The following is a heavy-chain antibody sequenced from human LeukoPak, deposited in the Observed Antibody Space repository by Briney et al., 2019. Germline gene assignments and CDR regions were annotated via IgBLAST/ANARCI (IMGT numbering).Heavy chain of an antibody. D-gene: IGHD4-17*01. CDR1: GFTFSNYA. J-gene: IGHJ2*01. CDR2: ISSGGVNT. Sequence: GGSLRLSCAASGFTFSNYAMTWVRQAPGKGLEWVSTISSGGVNTYYADSVKGRFTISRVNSRDTLYLQMNSLRAEDTAVYYCAKEGPMTTVTTFNPQKNWYFDLWGRGTLVTVSS. CDR3: AKEGPMTTVTTFNPQKNWYFDL. V-gene: IGHV3-23*01.